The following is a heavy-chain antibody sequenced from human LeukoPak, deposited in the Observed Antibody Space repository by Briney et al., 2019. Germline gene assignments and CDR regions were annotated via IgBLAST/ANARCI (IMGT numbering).Heavy chain of an antibody. Sequence: ASVKVSCKASGYTFTGYYIHWVRQAPGQGLEWMGWINPNSGGTNYAQKFQGRVTMTRDTSISTAHMELSRLRSDDTAVYYCARVIRANSGYPPGYWGQGTLVTVSS. CDR2: INPNSGGT. CDR3: ARVIRANSGYPPGY. CDR1: GYTFTGYY. J-gene: IGHJ4*02. D-gene: IGHD3-22*01. V-gene: IGHV1-2*02.